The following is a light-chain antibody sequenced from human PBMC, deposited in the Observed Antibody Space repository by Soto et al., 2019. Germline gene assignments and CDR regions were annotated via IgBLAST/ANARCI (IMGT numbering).Light chain of an antibody. CDR3: FAYAGRSTWV. V-gene: IGLV2-23*01. J-gene: IGLJ3*02. Sequence: QSALTQPASMSGSPGQSINISCTGTDSDVGSYKLVSWYQQFPGKAPRLMMSETSKRFSGTSDRFSGSKSGNTASLTISGFRAEDEADYYCFAYAGRSTWVFGGGTKVTVL. CDR1: DSDVGSYKL. CDR2: ETS.